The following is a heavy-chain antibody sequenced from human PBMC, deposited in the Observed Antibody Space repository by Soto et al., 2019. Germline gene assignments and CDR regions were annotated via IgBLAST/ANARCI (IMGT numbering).Heavy chain of an antibody. J-gene: IGHJ5*02. CDR3: ARSVFP. Sequence: QVQLQESGPGLVKPSQTLSLTCTVSGGSISSGGYYWNWIRQHPGKGLEWIGYFYYSGSTYYNPSLXSXITISVYTSKIQFSLKLSSVTAADTAVYYCARSVFPWGQGTLVTVSS. V-gene: IGHV4-31*03. CDR1: GGSISSGGYY. CDR2: FYYSGST.